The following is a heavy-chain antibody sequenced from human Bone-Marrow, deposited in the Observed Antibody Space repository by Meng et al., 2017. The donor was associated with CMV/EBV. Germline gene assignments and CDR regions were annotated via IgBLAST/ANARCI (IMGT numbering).Heavy chain of an antibody. CDR1: GFTFSSYA. J-gene: IGHJ6*02. Sequence: GGSLRLSCAASGFTFSSYAMHWVRQAPGKGLEWVGRIKSKTDGGTTDYAAPVKGRFTISRDDSKNTLYLQMSSLKTEDTAVYYCTTEGVIPDYYYGMDVCGQGTTVTVSS. V-gene: IGHV3-15*01. D-gene: IGHD3-16*02. CDR3: TTEGVIPDYYYGMDV. CDR2: IKSKTDGGTT.